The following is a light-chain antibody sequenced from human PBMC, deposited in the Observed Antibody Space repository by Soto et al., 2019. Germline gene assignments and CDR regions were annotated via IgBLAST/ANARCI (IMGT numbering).Light chain of an antibody. CDR2: EVS. Sequence: QYALTQPASVPGSPGQSITISCTGSSSDVGGYNYVSWYQHHPGKVPKLMIYEVSNRPSGVSNRCSGSKSGNTASLSISGLQAEDEADYYCSSYTTSYTQVFGGGTKLTVL. CDR3: SSYTTSYTQV. CDR1: SSDVGGYNY. J-gene: IGLJ3*02. V-gene: IGLV2-14*01.